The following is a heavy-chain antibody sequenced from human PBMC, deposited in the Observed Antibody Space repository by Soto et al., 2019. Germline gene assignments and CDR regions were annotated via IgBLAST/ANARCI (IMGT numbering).Heavy chain of an antibody. CDR1: GFTFSSYA. D-gene: IGHD1-26*01. V-gene: IGHV3-64*01. CDR3: ARVKSGDYYVDY. J-gene: IGHJ4*02. CDR2: ITSNGGST. Sequence: EVQLVESGGGLVQPGGSLRLSCAASGFTFSSYARYWVRQAPGKGLEYVSAITSNGGSTYYANSVKGRFTISRDNSKNTLYLQMGSLRAEDMAVYFCARVKSGDYYVDYWGQGTLVTVSS.